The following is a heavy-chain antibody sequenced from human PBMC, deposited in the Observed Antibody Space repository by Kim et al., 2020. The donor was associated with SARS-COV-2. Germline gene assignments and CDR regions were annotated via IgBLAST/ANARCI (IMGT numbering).Heavy chain of an antibody. CDR2: MNPNSGNT. Sequence: ASVKVSCKASGYTFTSYDINWVRQATGQGLEWMGWMNPNSGNTGYAQKFQGRVTMTRNTSISTAYMELSSLRSEDTAVYYCVYWFGPSYGMDVWGQGTTVTVSS. J-gene: IGHJ6*02. CDR1: GYTFTSYD. V-gene: IGHV1-8*01. D-gene: IGHD3-10*01. CDR3: VYWFGPSYGMDV.